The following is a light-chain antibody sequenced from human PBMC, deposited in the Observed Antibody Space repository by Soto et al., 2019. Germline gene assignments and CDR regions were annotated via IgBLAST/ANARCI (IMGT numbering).Light chain of an antibody. CDR2: DVS. V-gene: IGLV2-11*01. J-gene: IGLJ2*01. CDR3: CSYAGSYTLL. CDR1: SSDVGGYNY. Sequence: QSALTQPRSVSGSPGQSVTISCTGTSSDVGGYNYVSWYQQHPGKAHKLMIYDVSKRPSGVPDRFSGSKSGNTASLTISGLQAEDEADYYCCSYAGSYTLLFGGGTKMTVL.